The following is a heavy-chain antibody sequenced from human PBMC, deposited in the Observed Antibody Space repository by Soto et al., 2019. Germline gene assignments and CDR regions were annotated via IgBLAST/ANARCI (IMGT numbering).Heavy chain of an antibody. CDR3: ARSSYGDHAFAS. J-gene: IGHJ1*01. V-gene: IGHV1-18*01. CDR1: GYTFTSYG. CDR2: ISAYNGNT. D-gene: IGHD4-17*01. Sequence: ASVKVSCKASGYTFTSYGISWVRQAPGQGLEWMGWISAYNGNTNYAQRLQGRVTMTTDTSTSTAYMELRSLRSDDTAVYYCARSSYGDHAFASRGQRTLVTVSS.